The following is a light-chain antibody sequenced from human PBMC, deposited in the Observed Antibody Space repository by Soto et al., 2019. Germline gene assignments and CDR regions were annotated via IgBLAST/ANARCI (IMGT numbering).Light chain of an antibody. V-gene: IGLV2-14*01. CDR1: SSDDGGYNY. CDR2: DVS. J-gene: IGLJ2*01. CDR3: SSYTSSRTHVV. Sequence: QSALTQPASVSGSPGQSITISCTGTSSDDGGYNYVSWYQQHPGKAPKLMIYDVSNRPSGVSNRFSGSKSGNTASLTISGLQAEDEADYYCSSYTSSRTHVVFGGGTKLTVL.